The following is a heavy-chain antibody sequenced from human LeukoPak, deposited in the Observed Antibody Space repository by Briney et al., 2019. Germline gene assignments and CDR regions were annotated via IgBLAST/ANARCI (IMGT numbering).Heavy chain of an antibody. CDR3: ARGGGATRIDY. CDR2: IYTSGST. V-gene: IGHV4-61*02. J-gene: IGHJ4*02. CDR1: GDSIRSGTYY. D-gene: IGHD5-12*01. Sequence: NPSQTLSLTCSVSGDSIRSGTYYWSWIRQPAGKGLEWIGRIYTSGSTSYNPSLKSRVTISVDTSKNQFSLKLTSVTAADTAVYHCARGGGATRIDYWGQGTLVTVSS.